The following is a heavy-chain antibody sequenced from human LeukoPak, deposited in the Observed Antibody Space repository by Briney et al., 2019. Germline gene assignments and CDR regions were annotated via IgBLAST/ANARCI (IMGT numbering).Heavy chain of an antibody. Sequence: GGSLRLSCAASGFTFSSYGMHWVRQAPGKGLEWVAVIWYDGSNKYYADSVKGRFTISRDNSKNTLYLQMNSLRAEDTAVYYCAKDLFSSLNYMDVWGKGTTATVSS. D-gene: IGHD6-6*01. V-gene: IGHV3-33*06. CDR2: IWYDGSNK. CDR3: AKDLFSSLNYMDV. CDR1: GFTFSSYG. J-gene: IGHJ6*03.